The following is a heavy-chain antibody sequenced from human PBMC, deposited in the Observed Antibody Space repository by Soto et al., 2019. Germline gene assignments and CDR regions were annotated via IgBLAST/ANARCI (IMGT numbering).Heavy chain of an antibody. J-gene: IGHJ6*04. CDR2: TKSDGSGT. CDR1: GFTFSNYW. CDR3: GRGGFDYGPGRMDV. D-gene: IGHD3-10*01. Sequence: EVQLVESGGGLLQPGGSLTLSCTASGFTFSNYWMHWFRQAPGKGLVWVSRTKSDGSGTSYTDSAKGRFTISRDNDYNTLYLQMSNLRAEDTAVYYCGRGGFDYGPGRMDVWGKGTTVIVSS. V-gene: IGHV3-74*01.